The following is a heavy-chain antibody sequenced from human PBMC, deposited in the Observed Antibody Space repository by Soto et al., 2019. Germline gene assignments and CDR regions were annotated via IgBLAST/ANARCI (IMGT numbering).Heavy chain of an antibody. J-gene: IGHJ4*02. D-gene: IGHD5-18*01. CDR2: INPSGGTT. Sequence: ASVKVSCKASGYSFTSYYMHWVRQAPGQGLEWMGIINPSGGTTTYALKFQGRVTMTRDTSTSTVYMELNSLRSEDTAVYYCARSPGDTAMVISVFDYWGQGTLVTVSS. V-gene: IGHV1-46*01. CDR1: GYSFTSYY. CDR3: ARSPGDTAMVISVFDY.